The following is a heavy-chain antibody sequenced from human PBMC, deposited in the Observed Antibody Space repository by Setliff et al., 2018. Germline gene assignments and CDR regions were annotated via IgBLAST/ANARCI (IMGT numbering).Heavy chain of an antibody. CDR2: FYGTAST. D-gene: IGHD6-19*01. CDR3: ARGRAGHSGH. V-gene: IGHV4-4*07. CDR1: GGSISSYY. J-gene: IGHJ4*02. Sequence: PSETLSLTCTVSGGSISSYYWNWIRQSAGKGLEWIGHFYGTASTNYSPSLKSRLTISVDTWENEVSLKLSSVTAADTAVYYCARGRAGHSGHWGQGTLVTVSS.